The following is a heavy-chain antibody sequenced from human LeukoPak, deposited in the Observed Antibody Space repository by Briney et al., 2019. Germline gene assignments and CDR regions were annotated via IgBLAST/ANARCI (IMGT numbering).Heavy chain of an antibody. V-gene: IGHV3-21*04. J-gene: IGHJ5*02. Sequence: GGSLRLSCAASGFTFSSYSMNWVRQAPGEGLEWVSSISSSSSYIYYADSVKGRFTISRDNSKNTLYLQMNSLRAEDTAVYYCAKDPPITMVPLHVDPWGQGTLVTVSS. CDR1: GFTFSSYS. CDR3: AKDPPITMVPLHVDP. CDR2: ISSSSSYI. D-gene: IGHD3-10*01.